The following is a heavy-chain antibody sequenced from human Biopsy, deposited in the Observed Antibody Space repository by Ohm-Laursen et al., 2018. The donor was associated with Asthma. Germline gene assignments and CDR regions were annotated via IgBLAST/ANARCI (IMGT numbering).Heavy chain of an antibody. V-gene: IGHV3-30*01. CDR1: GFSFSNFA. Sequence: SLRISCAASGFSFSNFAIHWVRQAPGKGLEWVGVISKDASTQDYADSVKGRFTMARDNSKNTLDLQMNSLREEDTAVYYCVRDGTDDAFDIWGQGTVVSVSS. CDR3: VRDGTDDAFDI. D-gene: IGHD1-1*01. J-gene: IGHJ3*02. CDR2: ISKDASTQ.